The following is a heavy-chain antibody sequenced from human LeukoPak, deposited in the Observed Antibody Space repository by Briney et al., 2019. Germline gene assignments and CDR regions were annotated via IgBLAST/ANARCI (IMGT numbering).Heavy chain of an antibody. V-gene: IGHV4-4*02. Sequence: SETLSLTCAVSGGSITNSTWWSWFRQPPGKGLEGIGEIYHSGYTNYKSSLKSRVTISVDKSKNKFSLKLSSVTAADTAVYYCARAGGVVGAIPGAGDFEYWGQGTLVTVSS. CDR3: ARAGGVVGAIPGAGDFEY. J-gene: IGHJ4*02. CDR2: IYHSGYT. D-gene: IGHD1-26*01. CDR1: GGSITNSTW.